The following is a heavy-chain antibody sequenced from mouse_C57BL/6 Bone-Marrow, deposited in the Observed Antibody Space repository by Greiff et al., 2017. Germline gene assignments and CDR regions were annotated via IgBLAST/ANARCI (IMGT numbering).Heavy chain of an antibody. Sequence: DVKLVESGGGLVQPKGSLKLSCAASGFTFTTYAMHWVRQAPGKGLEWVARIRSKSSNYATYYADSVKDRFTISRDDSQSMLYLQMNKLKTEDTAMYSCVRGGSSGRYYYMDDWGQGTTVTVSS. CDR2: IRSKSSNYAT. D-gene: IGHD1-1*01. CDR1: GFTFTTYA. V-gene: IGHV10-3*01. CDR3: VRGGSSGRYYYMDD. J-gene: IGHJ4*01.